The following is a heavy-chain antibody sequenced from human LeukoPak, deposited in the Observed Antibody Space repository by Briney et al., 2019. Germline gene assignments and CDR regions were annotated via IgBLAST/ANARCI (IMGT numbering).Heavy chain of an antibody. J-gene: IGHJ3*02. CDR3: ARTAGYSSIVFDI. Sequence: PGGSLRLSCAASGFTFSSSWMSWVRQAPGKGLEWVATIKQDGSEKYYVDSVKGRFTISRDNAKNSLYLQMNSLRAEDTAVYNCARTAGYSSIVFDIWGQGTMVTVSS. D-gene: IGHD2-2*01. CDR2: IKQDGSEK. V-gene: IGHV3-7*02. CDR1: GFTFSSSW.